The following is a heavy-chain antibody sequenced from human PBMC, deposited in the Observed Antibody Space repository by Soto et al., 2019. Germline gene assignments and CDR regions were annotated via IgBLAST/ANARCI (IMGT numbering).Heavy chain of an antibody. CDR3: ARGRYGDY. CDR1: GYAFTTYG. J-gene: IGHJ4*02. V-gene: IGHV1-18*01. D-gene: IGHD1-1*01. Sequence: QGHLVQSGAEVKKPGASVKVSCKGSGYAFTTYGITWVRQAPGQGLEWMGWISAHNGNTNYAQKLQGRVTVTRATSTSTAYMELRSLRSDDTAVYYCARGRYGDYWGQGALVTVSS. CDR2: ISAHNGNT.